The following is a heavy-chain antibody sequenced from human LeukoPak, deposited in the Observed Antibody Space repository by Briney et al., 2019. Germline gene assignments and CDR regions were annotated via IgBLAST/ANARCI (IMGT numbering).Heavy chain of an antibody. CDR1: GGSISSIGYY. CDR2: IYFSGTT. J-gene: IGHJ4*02. D-gene: IGHD3-22*01. CDR3: ARLVDYYDSRGYFDY. V-gene: IGHV4-39*01. Sequence: SETLSLTCTVSGGSISSIGYYWGWVRQPPGKGLEWIGIIYFSGTTYYNPSLKSRVTISVDTSKNQFSLKLNSVTAADTAVYYCARLVDYYDSRGYFDYWGQGALVTVSS.